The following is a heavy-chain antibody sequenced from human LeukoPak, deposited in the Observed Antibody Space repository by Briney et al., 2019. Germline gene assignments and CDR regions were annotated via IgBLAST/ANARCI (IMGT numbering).Heavy chain of an antibody. D-gene: IGHD3-22*01. Sequence: ASVKVSCKASGYTFTSYGISWVRQAPGQGLEWMGWISAYNGNTNYAQKLQGRVTMTTDTSTSTAYMELRSLRSDDTAVYYCARLDYYDSSALGYFDYWGQGTLVTVSS. J-gene: IGHJ4*02. CDR1: GYTFTSYG. CDR3: ARLDYYDSSALGYFDY. V-gene: IGHV1-18*01. CDR2: ISAYNGNT.